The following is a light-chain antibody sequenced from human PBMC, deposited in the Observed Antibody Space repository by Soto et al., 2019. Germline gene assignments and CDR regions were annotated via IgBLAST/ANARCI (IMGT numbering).Light chain of an antibody. Sequence: EVVLTQSPGTLSLSPGERATLSCRASQSVSGSDLAWYQQKPGQAPRLLISGVSNRATGTPDRFSGSGSGTDFPLTISSLEPEDFAVYYCQQYTEWPLTFGGGTKVEIK. CDR2: GVS. V-gene: IGKV3-20*01. CDR3: QQYTEWPLT. J-gene: IGKJ4*01. CDR1: QSVSGSD.